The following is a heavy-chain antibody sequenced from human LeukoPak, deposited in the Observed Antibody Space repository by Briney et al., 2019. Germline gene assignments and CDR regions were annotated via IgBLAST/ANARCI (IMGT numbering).Heavy chain of an antibody. Sequence: GGSLRLSCAASGFTFRTYEMNWVRQAPGMGLEWVSYISSSGSTKYYADSVKGRFTISRDNAKNSLFLQMNSLRAEDTAVYYCARDWDSGYDTYYFDYWGQGTLVSVSS. CDR3: ARDWDSGYDTYYFDY. CDR1: GFTFRTYE. J-gene: IGHJ4*02. V-gene: IGHV3-48*03. D-gene: IGHD5-12*01. CDR2: ISSSGSTK.